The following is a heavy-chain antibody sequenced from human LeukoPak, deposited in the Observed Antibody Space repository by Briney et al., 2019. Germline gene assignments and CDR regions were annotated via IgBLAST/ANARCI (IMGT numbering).Heavy chain of an antibody. Sequence: SETLSLTCTVSGGSISRRSYYWRWLRHPPGKGLEGIGCIYYSGSTYYNPPLKSRVTISVETSKNQFSLQQSSVTAADTAVYYCARGQTTVTRDWFGPWGQGTLVTVS. J-gene: IGHJ5*02. CDR3: ARGQTTVTRDWFGP. V-gene: IGHV4-39*01. CDR2: IYYSGST. CDR1: GGSISRRSYY. D-gene: IGHD4-11*01.